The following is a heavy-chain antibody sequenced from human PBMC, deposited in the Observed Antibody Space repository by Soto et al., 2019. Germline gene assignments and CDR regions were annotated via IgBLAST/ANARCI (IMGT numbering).Heavy chain of an antibody. Sequence: PGGSLRLSRAASGFTFSSYALHWVRQAPGKGLEWVAVISYDGSNKYYADSVKGRFTISRDNSKNTRYLQMNSLRAEDTAVYYCARELETGESCRRDYYCMDFWGQGTTVTVSS. J-gene: IGHJ6*02. V-gene: IGHV3-30-3*01. CDR2: ISYDGSNK. CDR3: ARELETGESCRRDYYCMDF. D-gene: IGHD1-1*01. CDR1: GFTFSSYA.